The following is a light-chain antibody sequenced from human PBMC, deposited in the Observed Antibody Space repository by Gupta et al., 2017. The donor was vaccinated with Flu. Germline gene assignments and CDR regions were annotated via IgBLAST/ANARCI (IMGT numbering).Light chain of an antibody. CDR3: QSYDSSSLWV. CDR2: EDN. CDR1: SGSIASNY. Sequence: NFMLTQPHSVSESPGKTVTISCTRSSGSIASNYVQWYQQRPGSSPTTVIYEDNRRPSGVPDRFSGSIDSSSNSASLTISGLKTEDEADYYCQSYDSSSLWVFGGGTKLTVL. J-gene: IGLJ3*02. V-gene: IGLV6-57*01.